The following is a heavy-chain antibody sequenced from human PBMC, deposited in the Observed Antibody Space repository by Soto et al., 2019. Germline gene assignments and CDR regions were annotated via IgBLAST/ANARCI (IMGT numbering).Heavy chain of an antibody. CDR2: ISYDGSDK. Sequence: ESGGGVVQPGKSLRLSCAASGFTFSSYGMHWVRQAPGKGLEWVALISYDGSDKFYADSVKGRFTISRDNSKNTLFLQMNTLGPEDTAVYYCAPGRHDYGSDPDFDYWGQGTLVTVSS. J-gene: IGHJ4*02. V-gene: IGHV3-30*03. CDR1: GFTFSSYG. CDR3: APGRHDYGSDPDFDY. D-gene: IGHD4-17*01.